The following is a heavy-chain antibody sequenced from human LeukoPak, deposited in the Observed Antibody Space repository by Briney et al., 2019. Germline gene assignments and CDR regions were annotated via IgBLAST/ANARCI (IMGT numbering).Heavy chain of an antibody. CDR3: ARNLPGLPLDY. J-gene: IGHJ4*02. V-gene: IGHV3-53*01. CDR1: GFTVSSNY. Sequence: GGSLRLSCAASGFTVSSNYMSWVRQAPGKGLEWVSVIYSGGSTYYADSVKGRFTISRDNSKNTLYPQMNSLRAEDTAVYYCARNLPGLPLDYWGQGTLVTVSS. CDR2: IYSGGST. D-gene: IGHD1-14*01.